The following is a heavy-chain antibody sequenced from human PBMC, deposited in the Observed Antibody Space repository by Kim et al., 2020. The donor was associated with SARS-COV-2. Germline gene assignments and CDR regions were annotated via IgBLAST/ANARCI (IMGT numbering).Heavy chain of an antibody. V-gene: IGHV1-2*02. Sequence: ASVKVSCKASGYTFTGYYMHWVRQAPGQGLEWMGWINPNSGGTNYAQKFQGRVTMTRDTSISTAYMELSRLRSDDTAVYYCARDRRVAARPFWYFDLWGRGTLVTVSS. CDR3: ARDRRVAARPFWYFDL. CDR2: INPNSGGT. CDR1: GYTFTGYY. D-gene: IGHD6-6*01. J-gene: IGHJ2*01.